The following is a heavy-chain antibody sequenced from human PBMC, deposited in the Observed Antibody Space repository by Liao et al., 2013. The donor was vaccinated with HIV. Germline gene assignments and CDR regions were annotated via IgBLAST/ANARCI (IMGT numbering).Heavy chain of an antibody. Sequence: QVQLQQWGAGLLKPSETLSLTCNVYGGSFSGYYWSWIRQSPGKGLEWIGEINHSGRTNYNPSLESRVTISVDTSKNQFSLRLTSVTAADTAVYYCARGPRGTVAGPVRLDYWAREPWSPSPQ. J-gene: IGHJ4*02. CDR2: INHSGRT. V-gene: IGHV4-34*01. CDR3: ARGPRGTVAGPVRLDY. CDR1: GGSFSGYY. D-gene: IGHD6-19*01.